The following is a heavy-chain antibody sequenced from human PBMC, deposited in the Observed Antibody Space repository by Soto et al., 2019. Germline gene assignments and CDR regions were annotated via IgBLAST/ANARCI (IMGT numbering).Heavy chain of an antibody. Sequence: QITLKESGPTLVKPTQTLTLTCTFSGFSLSTSGVGVGLIRHPPGKALEWLALIYWADDKRYSPSLKSRLTITKSTSKNQVVLTMTNMDPVHTATYYCAHSPDFWSGSRPNWFDPWGQGTLVTVSS. CDR1: GFSLSTSGVG. J-gene: IGHJ5*02. CDR2: IYWADDK. D-gene: IGHD3-3*01. CDR3: AHSPDFWSGSRPNWFDP. V-gene: IGHV2-5*02.